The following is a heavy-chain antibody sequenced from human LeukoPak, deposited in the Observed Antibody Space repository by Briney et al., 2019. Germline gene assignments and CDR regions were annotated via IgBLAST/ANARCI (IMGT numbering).Heavy chain of an antibody. J-gene: IGHJ4*02. CDR3: AKDIEEWLVKGGGCFDY. V-gene: IGHV3-30*18. D-gene: IGHD6-19*01. CDR2: ISYGGSNK. CDR1: GFTFSSYG. Sequence: GGSLRLSCAASGFTFSSYGMHWVRQAPGKGLEWVAVISYGGSNKYYADSVKGRFTISRDNSKNTLYLQMNSLRAEDTAVYYCAKDIEEWLVKGGGCFDYWGQGTLVTVSS.